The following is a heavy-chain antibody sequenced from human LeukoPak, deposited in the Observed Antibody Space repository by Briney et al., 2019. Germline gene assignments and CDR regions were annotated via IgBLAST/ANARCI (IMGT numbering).Heavy chain of an antibody. V-gene: IGHV4-4*07. D-gene: IGHD1-14*01. Sequence: SETLSLTCTVSGGSTSNYFCTWIRQSAGKGLEWIGRIHTSGNTNYNPSLKSRVSMSVDTSNNQFYLKLSSVIAADTAVYYCARDPEGHGKYFDYWGQGALVTVSS. CDR2: IHTSGNT. J-gene: IGHJ4*02. CDR3: ARDPEGHGKYFDY. CDR1: GGSTSNYF.